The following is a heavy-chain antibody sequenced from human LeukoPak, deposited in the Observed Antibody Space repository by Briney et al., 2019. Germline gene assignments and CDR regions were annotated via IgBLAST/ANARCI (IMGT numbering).Heavy chain of an antibody. D-gene: IGHD6-13*01. CDR2: IRYDGSNK. Sequence: GGSLRLSCAASGFTFSSYGMHWVRQAPGKGLEWVAFIRYDGSNKYYADSVKGRFTTSRDNSKNTLYLQMNSLRAEDTAVYYCAKDFSAAAGNFDYWGQGTLVTVSS. CDR1: GFTFSSYG. J-gene: IGHJ4*02. V-gene: IGHV3-30*02. CDR3: AKDFSAAAGNFDY.